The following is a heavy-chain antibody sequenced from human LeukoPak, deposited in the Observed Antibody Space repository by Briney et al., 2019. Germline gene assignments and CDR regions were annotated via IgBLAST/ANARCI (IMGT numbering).Heavy chain of an antibody. V-gene: IGHV1-24*01. D-gene: IGHD6-19*01. J-gene: IGHJ4*02. CDR1: GYTLTELS. CDR2: FDPEDGET. CDR3: ARPLAVAGFDY. Sequence: ASVKVSCKVSGYTLTELSMHWVRQAPGKGLEWMGGFDPEDGETIYAQKFQDRVTITRDTSASTAYMELSSLRSEDTAMYYCARPLAVAGFDYWGQGTLVTVSS.